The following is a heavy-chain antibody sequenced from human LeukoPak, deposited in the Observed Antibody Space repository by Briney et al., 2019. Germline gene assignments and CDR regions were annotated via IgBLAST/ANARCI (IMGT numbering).Heavy chain of an antibody. CDR2: IYYSGST. V-gene: IGHV4-59*01. CDR3: AREVGVVPAAPNWFDP. J-gene: IGHJ5*02. CDR1: GGSTSSYY. Sequence: PSETLSLTCTVSGGSTSSYYWSWIRQPPGKGLEWIGYIYYSGSTNYNPSLKSRVTISVDTSKNQFSLKLSSVTAADTAVYYCAREVGVVPAAPNWFDPWGQGTLVTVSS. D-gene: IGHD2-2*01.